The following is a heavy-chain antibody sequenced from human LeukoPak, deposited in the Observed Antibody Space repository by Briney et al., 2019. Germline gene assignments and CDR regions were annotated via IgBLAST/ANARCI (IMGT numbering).Heavy chain of an antibody. V-gene: IGHV3-33*06. Sequence: PGGSLRLSCAASGFTFSSYGMHWVRQAPGKGLEWVAVIWYDGSNKYYADSVKGRFTISRDNSKNTLYLQMNSLRAEDTAVYYCAKDEDCSGGSCFSDYYDSSGSVDYWGQGTLVTVSS. CDR3: AKDEDCSGGSCFSDYYDSSGSVDY. J-gene: IGHJ4*02. CDR1: GFTFSSYG. D-gene: IGHD2-15*01. CDR2: IWYDGSNK.